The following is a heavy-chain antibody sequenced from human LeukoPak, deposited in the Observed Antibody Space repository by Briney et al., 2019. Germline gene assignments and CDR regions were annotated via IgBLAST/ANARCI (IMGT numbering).Heavy chain of an antibody. CDR1: GFTFDDYA. J-gene: IGHJ6*02. V-gene: IGHV3-30*03. CDR3: ASLKVELSKFYYYYYGMDV. CDR2: ISYDGSNK. Sequence: GRSLRLSCAASGFTFDDYAMHWVRQAPGKGLEWVAVISYDGSNKYYADSVKGRFTISRDNSKNTLYLQMNSLRAEDTGVYYCASLKVELSKFYYYYYGMDVWGQGTTVTVSS. D-gene: IGHD3-16*02.